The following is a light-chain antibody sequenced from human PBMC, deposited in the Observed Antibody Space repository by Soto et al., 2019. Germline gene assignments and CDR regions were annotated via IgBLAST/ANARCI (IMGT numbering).Light chain of an antibody. CDR1: STDVGTYNL. Sequence: QSALTQPASVSGSPGQSITISCTGTSTDVGTYNLVSCYQQHPGKAPKLMIYEVSKRPSGVSNRFSGSKSGNTASLTISGLQAEDEAHYYCCSYAGTSTYVFGTGTKLTVL. CDR3: CSYAGTSTYV. V-gene: IGLV2-23*02. J-gene: IGLJ1*01. CDR2: EVS.